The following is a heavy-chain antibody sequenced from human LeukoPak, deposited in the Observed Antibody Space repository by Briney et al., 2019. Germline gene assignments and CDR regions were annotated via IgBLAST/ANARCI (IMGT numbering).Heavy chain of an antibody. Sequence: ASVKVSCKASGYTFTSYAMHWVRQAPGQRLEWMGWINAGIGNTKYSQKFQGRVTITRDTSASTAYMELSSLRSEDTAVYYCARNPTPSRYCSSTSCSSYFDYWGQGTLVTVSS. CDR3: ARNPTPSRYCSSTSCSSYFDY. D-gene: IGHD2-2*01. V-gene: IGHV1-3*01. CDR1: GYTFTSYA. J-gene: IGHJ4*02. CDR2: INAGIGNT.